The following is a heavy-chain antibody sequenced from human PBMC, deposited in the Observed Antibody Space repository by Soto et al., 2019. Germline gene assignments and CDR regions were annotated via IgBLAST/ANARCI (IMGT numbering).Heavy chain of an antibody. CDR3: ARVGVVTRREYDFDY. J-gene: IGHJ4*02. D-gene: IGHD2-15*01. CDR2: IYYSGST. V-gene: IGHV4-31*03. CDR1: GGSISRGGYY. Sequence: QVQLQESGPGLVKPSQTLSLTCTVSGGSISRGGYYWSWIRQHPGKGLEWIGYIYYSGSTYYNPSLKSRVTISVDTSKKQFSMKLSSVTDANTAVYYCARVGVVTRREYDFDYWGQGTLVTVSS.